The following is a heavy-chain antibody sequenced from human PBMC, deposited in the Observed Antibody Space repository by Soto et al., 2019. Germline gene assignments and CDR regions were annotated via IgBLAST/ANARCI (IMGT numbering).Heavy chain of an antibody. CDR3: ARLLYDSRGYYYFDY. CDR2: VYYSGRT. J-gene: IGHJ4*02. V-gene: IGHV4-39*01. Sequence: PSETLSLTCTVSGGSTSSSSYYWGWIRQPPGKGLEWIGSVYYSGRTYDNPSLKSRITLSVDRSKSQFSLKLTSVTAADTAVYYCARLLYDSRGYYYFDYWGQGTLVTVSS. CDR1: GGSTSSSSYY. D-gene: IGHD3-22*01.